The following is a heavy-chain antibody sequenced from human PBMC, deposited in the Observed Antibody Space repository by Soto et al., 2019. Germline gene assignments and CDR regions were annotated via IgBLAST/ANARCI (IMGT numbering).Heavy chain of an antibody. V-gene: IGHV1-46*03. Sequence: GASVKVSCKASGYTFTSYYMHWVRQSPGQGLEWMGIINPSGGSTSYAQKFQGRVTMTRDTSTSTVYMELSSLRSEDTAVYNCDSSSRGSRPLMDIWGQRTMDLVS. J-gene: IGHJ3*02. D-gene: IGHD6-13*01. CDR3: DSSSRGSRPLMDI. CDR1: GYTFTSYY. CDR2: INPSGGST.